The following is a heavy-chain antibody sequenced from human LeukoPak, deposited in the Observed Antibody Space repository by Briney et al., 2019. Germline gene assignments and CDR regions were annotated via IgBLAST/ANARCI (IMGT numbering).Heavy chain of an antibody. Sequence: PSETLSLTCTVSGGSISSGGYYWSWIRQPPGKGLKWIGYIYHSGSTYYNPSLKSRVTISVDRSKNQFSLKLSSVTAADTAVYYCARVRGGYYFDYWGQGTLVTVSS. V-gene: IGHV4-30-2*01. CDR3: ARVRGGYYFDY. CDR2: IYHSGST. D-gene: IGHD3-16*01. J-gene: IGHJ4*02. CDR1: GGSISSGGYY.